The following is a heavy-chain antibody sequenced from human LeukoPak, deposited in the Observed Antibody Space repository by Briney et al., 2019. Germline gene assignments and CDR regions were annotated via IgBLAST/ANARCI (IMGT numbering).Heavy chain of an antibody. Sequence: GASVKVSCKASGYTFTGYYMHWVRQAPGQGLEWMGWINPNSGGTNYAQKFQGRVTMTRDTSISTAYMELSRLRSDDTAVYYCARDRGYSYGLDAFDIWGQGTMVTVSS. CDR3: ARDRGYSYGLDAFDI. CDR1: GYTFTGYY. D-gene: IGHD5-18*01. CDR2: INPNSGGT. J-gene: IGHJ3*02. V-gene: IGHV1-2*02.